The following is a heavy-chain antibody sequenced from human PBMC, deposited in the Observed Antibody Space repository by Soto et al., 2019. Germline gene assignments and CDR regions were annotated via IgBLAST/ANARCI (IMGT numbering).Heavy chain of an antibody. CDR2: INHSGST. J-gene: IGHJ4*02. Sequence: SETLSLTCAVYGGSFSGYYWSWIRQPPGKGLEWIGGINHSGSTNYNPSLKSRVTISVDTSKNQFSLKLSSVTAADTAVYYCARGLPAAVLDYWGQGILVTVX. CDR3: ARGLPAAVLDY. CDR1: GGSFSGYY. D-gene: IGHD6-13*01. V-gene: IGHV4-34*01.